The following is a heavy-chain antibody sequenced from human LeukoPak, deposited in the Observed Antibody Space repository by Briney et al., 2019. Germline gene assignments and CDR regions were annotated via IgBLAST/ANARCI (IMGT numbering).Heavy chain of an antibody. D-gene: IGHD6-19*01. CDR2: ISYDGSNK. CDR1: GFTFSSYG. CDR3: ATSPRGWYGSNFDY. J-gene: IGHJ4*02. Sequence: PGTSLRLSCAASGFTFSSYGMPWARQAPGKGLEWVAVISYDGSNKYYADSVKGRFTISRDNSKNTLYLQMNGLRAEDTAVYYCATSPRGWYGSNFDYWGQGTLVTVSS. V-gene: IGHV3-30*03.